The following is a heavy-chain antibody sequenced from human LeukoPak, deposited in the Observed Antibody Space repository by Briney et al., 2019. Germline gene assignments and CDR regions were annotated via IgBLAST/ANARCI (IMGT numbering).Heavy chain of an antibody. J-gene: IGHJ5*02. CDR2: IKEDGSEK. CDR3: ARGGHYCTNGVCCYWFDP. D-gene: IGHD2-8*01. Sequence: GGSLRLSCEGSGFSFSNYWMSWVRQAPGKGLEWVANIKEDGSEKNYVDSVKGRFTISRDNAKNSLYLQMNSLRAEDTAVYYCARGGHYCTNGVCCYWFDPWGQGTLVTVSS. V-gene: IGHV3-7*02. CDR1: GFSFSNYW.